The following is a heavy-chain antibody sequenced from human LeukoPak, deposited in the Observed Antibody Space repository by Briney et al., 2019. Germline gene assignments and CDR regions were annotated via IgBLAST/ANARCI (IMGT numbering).Heavy chain of an antibody. CDR1: GGSISSGGYY. V-gene: IGHV4-31*03. Sequence: PSETLSLTSTVSGGSISSGGYYWSWIRQHPGKGLEWIGYIYYSGSTYYNPSLKSRVTISVDTSKNQFSLKLSSVTAADTAVYYCARGRSSTYYFDYWGQGTLVTVSS. D-gene: IGHD6-13*01. CDR2: IYYSGST. J-gene: IGHJ4*02. CDR3: ARGRSSTYYFDY.